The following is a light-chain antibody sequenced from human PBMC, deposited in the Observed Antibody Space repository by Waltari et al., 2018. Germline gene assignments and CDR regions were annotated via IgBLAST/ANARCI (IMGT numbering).Light chain of an antibody. CDR1: QSVSSY. J-gene: IGKJ5*01. CDR2: DAS. CDR3: QQRSNWAIS. V-gene: IGKV3-11*01. Sequence: EIVLTQSPATLSLSPGERATLSCRASQSVSSYLAWYQQKPGQAPRLLIYDASNRATGIPARFSGSGSGTDFTRTISSLEHEDFAVYYCQQRSNWAISFGQGTRLEIK.